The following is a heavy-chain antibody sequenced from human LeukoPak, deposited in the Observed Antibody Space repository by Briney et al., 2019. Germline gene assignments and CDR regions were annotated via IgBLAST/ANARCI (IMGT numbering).Heavy chain of an antibody. CDR1: GGSIRGYY. J-gene: IGHJ5*02. Sequence: SETLSLTCNVSGGSIRGYYRSWIRQLPGEGLEGIGYIYSSGSTNYNPSLKSRVTISVDTSKNQFSLKLSSVTAADTAVYYCARAGGIAAARGNWFDPWGQGTLVTVSS. CDR3: ARAGGIAAARGNWFDP. CDR2: IYSSGST. D-gene: IGHD6-13*01. V-gene: IGHV4-59*01.